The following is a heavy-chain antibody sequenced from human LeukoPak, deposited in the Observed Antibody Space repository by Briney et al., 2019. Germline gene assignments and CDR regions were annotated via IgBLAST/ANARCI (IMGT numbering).Heavy chain of an antibody. CDR2: IYTGGST. CDR1: GFTVSSNY. J-gene: IGHJ4*02. Sequence: GGSLRLSCAASGFTVSSNYMSWVRQAPGKGLEWVSVIYTGGSTFYADSVRGRFTISRDSSKNMLYLQMNSLRAEDTAVYYCARDLGQDSDYWGQGTLVTVSS. V-gene: IGHV3-53*01. CDR3: ARDLGQDSDY.